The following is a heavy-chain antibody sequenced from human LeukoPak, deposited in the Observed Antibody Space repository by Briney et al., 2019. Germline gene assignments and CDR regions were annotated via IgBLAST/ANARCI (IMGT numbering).Heavy chain of an antibody. Sequence: PGGSLRLSCAASGFTFSSYGMHWVRLAPGKGLEWETFIGYDGSNKYYTDSVKGRFTTSRDNSYKTLYLQMNSLRAEDTAVYYCAKDSSLYGTSWWGNYFDYWGQGTLVTVSS. D-gene: IGHD6-13*01. J-gene: IGHJ4*02. CDR1: GFTFSSYG. CDR3: AKDSSLYGTSWWGNYFDY. CDR2: IGYDGSNK. V-gene: IGHV3-30*02.